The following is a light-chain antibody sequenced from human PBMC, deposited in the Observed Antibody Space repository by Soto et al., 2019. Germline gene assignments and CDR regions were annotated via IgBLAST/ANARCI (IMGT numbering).Light chain of an antibody. V-gene: IGLV2-14*01. CDR3: SSYTRSSTRV. CDR2: DVS. Sequence: QSALTQPASVSGSPGQSITISCTGNSSDVGGYNYVTWYQQHPGKAPKLMIYDVSNRPSGVSNRFSGSMSGNTASLTISGLQAEYEADYYCSSYTRSSTRVFGGGTKLTVL. CDR1: SSDVGGYNY. J-gene: IGLJ2*01.